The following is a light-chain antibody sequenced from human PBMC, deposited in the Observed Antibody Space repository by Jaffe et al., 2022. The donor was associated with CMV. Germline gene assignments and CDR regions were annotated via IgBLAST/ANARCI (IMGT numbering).Light chain of an antibody. J-gene: IGKJ3*01. CDR2: GAS. CDR1: QSVNSN. V-gene: IGKV3-15*01. Sequence: EIVMTQSPATLSVSPGESATLSCRASQSVNSNLAWYQQKPGQAPRLLIYGASTRATGIPVSFSGGGSGTAFTLTISSLQSEDFAVYYCQQYHNWPLTFGPGTTLTIK. CDR3: QQYHNWPLT.